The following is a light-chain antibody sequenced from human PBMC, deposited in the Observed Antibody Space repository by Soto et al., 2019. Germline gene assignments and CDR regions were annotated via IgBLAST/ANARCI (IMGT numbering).Light chain of an antibody. CDR3: KQYFIAPLT. V-gene: IGKV4-1*01. J-gene: IGKJ4*01. Sequence: DIVMTQSPDSLAVSLGERVTINCKSNQSVLFSSNNKNYLAWYQQKSGQPPHLLIFWASTRESGVHDRFSGSGSGTDFTLTIKSLQAEDVAVYYCKQYFIAPLTFGGGTKVDIK. CDR2: WAS. CDR1: QSVLFSSNNKNY.